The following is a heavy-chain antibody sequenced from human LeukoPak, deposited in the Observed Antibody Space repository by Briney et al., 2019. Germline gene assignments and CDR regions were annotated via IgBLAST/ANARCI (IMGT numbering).Heavy chain of an antibody. CDR1: GGSISSGGYY. Sequence: SETPSLTCTVSGGSISSGGYYWRWIRQHPGKGLEWIGYIYYSGSTYYNPSLKSRVTISVDTSKNQFSLKLSSVTAADTAVYYCARGLGYCSGGSCYVSWFDPWGQGTLVTVSS. CDR3: ARGLGYCSGGSCYVSWFDP. V-gene: IGHV4-31*03. CDR2: IYYSGST. D-gene: IGHD2-15*01. J-gene: IGHJ5*02.